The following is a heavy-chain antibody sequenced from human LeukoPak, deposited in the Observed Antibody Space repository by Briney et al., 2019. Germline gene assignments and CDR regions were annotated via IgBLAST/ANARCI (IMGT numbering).Heavy chain of an antibody. CDR2: IYSGGST. V-gene: IGHV3-53*01. Sequence: GGSLRLSCAASGFTVSNTYMSWVRQAPGKGLEWVSIIYSGGSTYYADSVKGRFTISRDNSRNTLYVQMNSLRAEDTAAYYCASQSISMVRGVIQYWGQGTLVTVSS. CDR1: GFTVSNTY. CDR3: ASQSISMVRGVIQY. D-gene: IGHD3-10*01. J-gene: IGHJ4*02.